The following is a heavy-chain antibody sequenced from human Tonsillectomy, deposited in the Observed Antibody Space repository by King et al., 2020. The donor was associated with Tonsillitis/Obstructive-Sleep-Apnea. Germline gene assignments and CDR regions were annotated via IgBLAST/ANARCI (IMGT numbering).Heavy chain of an antibody. CDR1: GGSFSSYY. Sequence: VQLPQWGAGLLKPSETLSLTCTVYGGSFSSYYWSWIRQPPGKGLEWIGHINHRGSTNHNASLKSRVTISVDTSKNQFSLRLSSVTAADTAVYYFARIYYNAARSYYATVHYYMDVWGKGTTVTVSS. J-gene: IGHJ6*03. D-gene: IGHD3-10*01. CDR3: ARIYYNAARSYYATVHYYMDV. CDR2: INHRGST. V-gene: IGHV4-34*01.